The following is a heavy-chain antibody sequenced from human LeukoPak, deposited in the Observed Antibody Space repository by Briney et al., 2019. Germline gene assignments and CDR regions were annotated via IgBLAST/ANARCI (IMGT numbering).Heavy chain of an antibody. D-gene: IGHD4-17*01. CDR3: ARSYGDPLTFDY. Sequence: GGSLRLSCAASGFTFDDYAMHWVRQAPGKGLEWVSSISSSSSYIYYADSVKGRFTISRDNAKNSLYLQMNSLRAEDTAVYYCARSYGDPLTFDYWGQGTLVTVSS. V-gene: IGHV3-21*01. CDR1: GFTFDDYA. J-gene: IGHJ4*02. CDR2: ISSSSSYI.